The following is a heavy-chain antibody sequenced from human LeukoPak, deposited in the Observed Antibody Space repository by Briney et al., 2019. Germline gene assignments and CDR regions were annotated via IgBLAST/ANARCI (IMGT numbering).Heavy chain of an antibody. CDR1: GFTFGHYM. D-gene: IGHD5-12*01. CDR3: AKDRGGYSGFDY. J-gene: IGHJ4*02. Sequence: GGSLRLSCAASGFTFGHYMMHWVRHGPGKGLEWVSLISWDSGETHYADSVRGRFTISRDNSKNSLYLQMNSLRTEDTALYYCAKDRGGYSGFDYWGQGTLVTVPS. V-gene: IGHV3-43*01. CDR2: ISWDSGET.